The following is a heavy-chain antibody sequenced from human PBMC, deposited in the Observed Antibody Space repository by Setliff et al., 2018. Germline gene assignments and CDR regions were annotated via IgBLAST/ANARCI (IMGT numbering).Heavy chain of an antibody. CDR3: ARAYYYGSGNSHKYYMDV. V-gene: IGHV4-4*09. J-gene: IGHJ6*03. CDR2: FYHSGSM. CDR1: GGSISSSY. Sequence: SETLSLTCTVSGGSISSSYWSWIRQPPGKGLEWIGYFYHSGSMNYNPSLKGRATMSVDTSNNQLSLKLTSVSAADTAVYYCARAYYYGSGNSHKYYMDVWGKGTAVTGSS. D-gene: IGHD3-10*01.